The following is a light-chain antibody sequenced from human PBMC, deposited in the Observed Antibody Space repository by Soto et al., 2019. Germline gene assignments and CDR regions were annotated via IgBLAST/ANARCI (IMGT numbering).Light chain of an antibody. V-gene: IGLV2-14*03. CDR1: SSDVGGYNY. CDR2: DVS. CDR3: SSYTSSTTPYV. Sequence: QSVLTQPASVSGSPGQSITISCTGTSSDVGGYNYVSWYQRHPGKAPKLMIFDVSNRPSGVSNRFSGSKSANTASLTISGLQAEDEADYSCSSYTSSTTPYVFGTGTNVTVL. J-gene: IGLJ1*01.